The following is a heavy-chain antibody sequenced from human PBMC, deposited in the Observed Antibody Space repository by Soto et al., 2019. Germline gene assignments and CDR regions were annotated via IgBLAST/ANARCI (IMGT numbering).Heavy chain of an antibody. CDR1: GGSISSYY. D-gene: IGHD4-17*01. CDR3: ARGQKRTTFDY. CDR2: IYYSGST. J-gene: IGHJ4*02. Sequence: QVQLQESGPGLVKPSETLSLTCTVSGGSISSYYWSWIRQPPGKGLEWIGYIYYSGSTNYNPSLKSRVIISVDTSKNQFSLKLSSVTAADTAVYYCARGQKRTTFDYWGQGTLVTVSS. V-gene: IGHV4-59*01.